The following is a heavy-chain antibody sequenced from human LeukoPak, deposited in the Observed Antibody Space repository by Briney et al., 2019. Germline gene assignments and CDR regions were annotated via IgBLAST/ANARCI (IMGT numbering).Heavy chain of an antibody. V-gene: IGHV4-59*01. Sequence: PSETLSLTCTVSGGSISSYYWSSIRQPPGKGLEWIGYIYYSGSTNYNPSLKSRVTISVDTSKNQFSLKLSSVTAADTAVYYCARALAVAGTSGDLDYWGQGTLVTVSS. CDR1: GGSISSYY. D-gene: IGHD6-19*01. CDR3: ARALAVAGTSGDLDY. J-gene: IGHJ4*02. CDR2: IYYSGST.